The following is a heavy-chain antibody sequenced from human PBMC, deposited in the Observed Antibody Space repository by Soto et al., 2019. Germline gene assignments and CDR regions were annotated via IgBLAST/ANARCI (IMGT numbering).Heavy chain of an antibody. CDR3: ARLLGQQLVAGCYGMDV. D-gene: IGHD6-13*01. CDR2: IIPIFGTA. J-gene: IGHJ6*02. Sequence: QVQLVQSGAEVKRPGSSVKVSCKASGGTFSSYAISWVRQAPGQGLEWMGGIIPIFGTANYAQKFQGRVTITADESTSTAYMELSRLRSEDTAVYYCARLLGQQLVAGCYGMDVWGQGTTVTVSS. CDR1: GGTFSSYA. V-gene: IGHV1-69*01.